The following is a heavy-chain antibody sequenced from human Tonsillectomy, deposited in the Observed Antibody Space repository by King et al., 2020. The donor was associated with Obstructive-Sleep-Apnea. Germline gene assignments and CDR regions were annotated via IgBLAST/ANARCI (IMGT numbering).Heavy chain of an antibody. CDR1: GGSFSGYY. CDR2: INHSGST. CDR3: ARGRGVRRFDP. V-gene: IGHV4-34*01. D-gene: IGHD3-10*01. Sequence: QVQLPQWGAGLLKPSETLSLTCAVYGGSFSGYYWSWIRQPPGKGLEWIGEINHSGSTNYNPSLKSRVTISVDTSKNQFSLKLSSVTAADTAVYYCARGRGVRRFDPWGQGTLVTVSS. J-gene: IGHJ5*02.